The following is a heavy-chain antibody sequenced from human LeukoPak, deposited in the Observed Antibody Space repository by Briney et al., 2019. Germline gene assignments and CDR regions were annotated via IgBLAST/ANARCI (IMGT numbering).Heavy chain of an antibody. CDR1: GGSITSSY. Sequence: AETLTLTCTVSGGSITSSYWSWIRQPPGQGLEWIGYINYSGRTDYNPSLKSRVTISVDTSKNQLSLKLSSVTAADTAVFYCARTISGLYYFAYWGQRPLVTVSS. CDR2: INYSGRT. J-gene: IGHJ4*02. D-gene: IGHD6-25*01. CDR3: ARTISGLYYFAY. V-gene: IGHV4-59*08.